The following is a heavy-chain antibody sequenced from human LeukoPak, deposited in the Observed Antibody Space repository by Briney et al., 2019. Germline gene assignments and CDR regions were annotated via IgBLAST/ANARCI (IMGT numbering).Heavy chain of an antibody. Sequence: PSETLSLTCTVSGGSISSGGYYWSWIRQHPGKGLEWIGYIYYSGSTYYNPSPKSRVTISVDTSKNQFSLKLSSVTAADTAVYYCARAELPVVVTDYWGQGTLVTVSS. V-gene: IGHV4-31*03. CDR3: ARAELPVVVTDY. J-gene: IGHJ4*02. CDR1: GGSISSGGYY. D-gene: IGHD3-22*01. CDR2: IYYSGST.